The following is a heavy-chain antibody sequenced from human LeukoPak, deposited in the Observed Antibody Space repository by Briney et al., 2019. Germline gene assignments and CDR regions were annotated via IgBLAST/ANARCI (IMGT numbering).Heavy chain of an antibody. V-gene: IGHV3-30*03. CDR3: ARDNQDYGSGSYYRSSYMDV. CDR1: GFTFSSYG. Sequence: PGGSLRLSCAASGFTFSSYGMHWVRQAPGKGLEWVAVISYDGSNKYYADSVKGRFTISRDNSKNTLYLQMNSLRAEDTAVYYCARDNQDYGSGSYYRSSYMDVWGKGTTVTVSS. CDR2: ISYDGSNK. D-gene: IGHD3-10*01. J-gene: IGHJ6*03.